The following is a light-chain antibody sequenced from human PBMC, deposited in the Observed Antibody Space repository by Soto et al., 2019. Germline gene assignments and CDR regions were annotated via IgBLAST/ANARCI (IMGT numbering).Light chain of an antibody. V-gene: IGLV2-8*01. J-gene: IGLJ2*01. CDR2: EVT. CDR3: SSYGGSNNLV. Sequence: QSALTQPPSASGSPGQSVTISCTGTSSDIGIYNYVSRYQQHPGKAPKLMIYEVTKRPSGVPDRFSGSKSGNTASLTVSGLQADDEADYYCSSYGGSNNLVFGGGTQLTVL. CDR1: SSDIGIYNY.